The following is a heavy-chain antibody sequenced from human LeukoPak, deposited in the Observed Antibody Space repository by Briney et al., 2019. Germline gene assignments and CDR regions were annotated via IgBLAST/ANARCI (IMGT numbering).Heavy chain of an antibody. CDR1: GGSISSYY. J-gene: IGHJ4*02. CDR2: IYTSGST. V-gene: IGHV4-4*07. CDR3: ARDLAWGAMVYLGDY. Sequence: SETLSLTCTVSGGSISSYYWSWIRQPAAKGLEWIGRIYTSGSTNYNPSLKSRVTMSVDTSKNQFSLKLSSVTAADTALYYCARDLAWGAMVYLGDYWGQGTLVTVSS. D-gene: IGHD5-18*01.